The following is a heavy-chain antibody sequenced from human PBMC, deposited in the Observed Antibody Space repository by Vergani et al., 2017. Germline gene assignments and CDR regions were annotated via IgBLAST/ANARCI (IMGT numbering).Heavy chain of an antibody. Sequence: QVQLQESGPGLVKPSQTLSLTCSVSGDSISSGVYYWNWIRQHPGKGLEWIGYIYYSGSAYYNPALKSLVTISVDTSKNQFSLKLSSLTAADTAVYYCARGYYDSSRTWYYGMDVWGQGTTVTVSS. J-gene: IGHJ6*02. CDR3: ARGYYDSSRTWYYGMDV. CDR2: IYYSGSA. D-gene: IGHD3-22*01. V-gene: IGHV4-30-4*01. CDR1: GDSISSGVYY.